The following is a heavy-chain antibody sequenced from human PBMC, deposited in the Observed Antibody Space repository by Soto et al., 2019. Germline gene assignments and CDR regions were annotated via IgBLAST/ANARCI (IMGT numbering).Heavy chain of an antibody. CDR3: ARVASDYINSADH. CDR1: GFIFNAYA. J-gene: IGHJ4*02. V-gene: IGHV3-23*01. Sequence: EVQLLESGGGLVQPGGSLRLSCAASGFIFNAYARTWVRQAPGKGLEWVSAIGGSGGNTYYAASVKGCFTISRDNSKDTVDLEMNRLRVDDTAVYFCARVASDYINSADHWGQGILVTVSS. CDR2: IGGSGGNT. D-gene: IGHD4-4*01.